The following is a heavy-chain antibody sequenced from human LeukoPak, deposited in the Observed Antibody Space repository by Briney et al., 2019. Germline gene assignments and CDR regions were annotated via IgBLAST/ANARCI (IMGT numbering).Heavy chain of an antibody. CDR3: ARELLWFGELWGDYYYYGMDV. Sequence: SQTLSLTCAISGDSVSSNSAAWNWIRQSPSRGLEWLGGTYYRSKWYNDYAVSVKSRITTNPDTSKNQFSLQLNSVTPEDTAVYYCARELLWFGELWGDYYYYGMDVWGKGTTVTVSS. CDR2: TYYRSKWYN. V-gene: IGHV6-1*01. D-gene: IGHD3-10*01. J-gene: IGHJ6*04. CDR1: GDSVSSNSAA.